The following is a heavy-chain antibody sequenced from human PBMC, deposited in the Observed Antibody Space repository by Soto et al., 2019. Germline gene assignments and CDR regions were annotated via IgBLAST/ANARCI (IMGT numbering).Heavy chain of an antibody. CDR3: TRAQTRDCSGGTCYDVNWFDP. D-gene: IGHD2-15*01. J-gene: IGHJ5*02. CDR1: GYTFTSYA. CDR2: INAGNGNT. Sequence: ASVKVSCKASGYTFTSYAMHWVRQAPGQRLEWMGWINAGNGNTKYSQKFQGRVTITRDTSASTAYMELSSLKTEDRAVYYCTRAQTRDCSGGTCYDVNWFDPWGQGTQVTVSS. V-gene: IGHV1-3*01.